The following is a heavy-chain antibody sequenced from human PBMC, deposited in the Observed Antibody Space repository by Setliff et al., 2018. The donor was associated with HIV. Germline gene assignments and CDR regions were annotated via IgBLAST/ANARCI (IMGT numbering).Heavy chain of an antibody. V-gene: IGHV1-3*01. Sequence: ASVKVSCKASGFIFTNYGIHWVRQAPGHSLEWMGFINSGTGNTIYSQRFQGRVTFSRDTSASTAYMELSSLRSEDTAVYYCANSVTDASYWYFIHWGRGSPVTVSS. J-gene: IGHJ2*01. CDR3: ANSVTDASYWYFIH. D-gene: IGHD4-17*01. CDR1: GFIFTNYG. CDR2: INSGTGNT.